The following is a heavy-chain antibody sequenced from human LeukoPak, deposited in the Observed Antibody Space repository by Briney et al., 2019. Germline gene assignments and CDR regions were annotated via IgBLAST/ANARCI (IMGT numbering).Heavy chain of an antibody. CDR2: ISGSGGST. CDR1: GFTFSSYG. D-gene: IGHD3-22*01. J-gene: IGHJ3*02. CDR3: AKDLGGYFDSSRNDAFDI. Sequence: PGGSLRLSCAASGFTFSSYGMSWVRQAPGKGLEWVSAISGSGGSTYYADSVKGRFTISRDNSKNTLYLQMNSLRPEDTAVYYCAKDLGGYFDSSRNDAFDIWGQGTMVTVSS. V-gene: IGHV3-23*01.